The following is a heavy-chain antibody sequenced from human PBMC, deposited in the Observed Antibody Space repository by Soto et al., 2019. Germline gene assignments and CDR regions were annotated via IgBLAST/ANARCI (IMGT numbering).Heavy chain of an antibody. CDR2: ISYDGSNT. D-gene: IGHD6-19*01. J-gene: IGHJ4*02. Sequence: QVQLVESGGGVVQPGKSLRLSCAASGFTFSTYAMHWVRQAPGKGLEWVAVISYDGSNTYYADSVKGRFTISRDNSKNTLYLQLDSLRAEDTAMYYCARSIGREWLIDYWGQGTLVTVSS. V-gene: IGHV3-30-3*01. CDR1: GFTFSTYA. CDR3: ARSIGREWLIDY.